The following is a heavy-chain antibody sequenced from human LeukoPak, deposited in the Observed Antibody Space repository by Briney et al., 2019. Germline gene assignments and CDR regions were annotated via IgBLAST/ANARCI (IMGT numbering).Heavy chain of an antibody. CDR2: ISSSGSTI. V-gene: IGHV3-48*04. D-gene: IGHD3-10*02. CDR3: AELGITMIGGV. Sequence: PGGSLRHSCAASGFTFSSYWMNWVRQAPGKGLEWVSYISSSGSTIYYADSVKGRFTISRDNAKNSLYLQMNSLRAEDTAVYYCAELGITMIGGVWGKGTTVTISS. J-gene: IGHJ6*04. CDR1: GFTFSSYW.